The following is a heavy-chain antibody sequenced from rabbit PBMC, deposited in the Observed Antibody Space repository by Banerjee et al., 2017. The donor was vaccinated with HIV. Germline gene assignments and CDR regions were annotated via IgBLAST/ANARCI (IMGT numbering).Heavy chain of an antibody. D-gene: IGHD6-1*01. V-gene: IGHV1S45*01. CDR1: GFSFSNKAV. CDR2: INVITGKA. CDR3: ARGASAVYNGYENL. Sequence: QEQLVESGGGLVKPEGSLKLSCTASGFSFSNKAVMCWVRQAPGKGLEWIACINVITGKAVYASWAKGRFNLSKTSSTTVTLQMTSLTAADAATYFCARGASAVYNGYENLWGPGTLVTVS. J-gene: IGHJ4*01.